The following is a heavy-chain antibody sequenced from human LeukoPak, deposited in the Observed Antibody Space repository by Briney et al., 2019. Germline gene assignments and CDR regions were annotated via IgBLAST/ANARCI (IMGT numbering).Heavy chain of an antibody. CDR2: IYYSGST. CDR1: GDSASSYY. D-gene: IGHD3-10*01. J-gene: IGHJ4*02. Sequence: SETLSLTCSVSGDSASSYYWNWIRQPPGKGLEWIGYIYYSGSTKYNPSLKSRVTISVDTSKNQFSLKLSSVTAADTAVYYCARERGVIGGFDYWGQGTLVTVSS. CDR3: ARERGVIGGFDY. V-gene: IGHV4-59*02.